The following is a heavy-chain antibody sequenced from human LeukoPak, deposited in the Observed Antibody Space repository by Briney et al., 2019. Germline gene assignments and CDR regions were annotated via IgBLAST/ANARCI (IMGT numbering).Heavy chain of an antibody. J-gene: IGHJ5*02. V-gene: IGHV1-8*01. CDR3: ARGAVPWGLEYNWFDP. Sequence: GASVKVSCKASGYTFTSYDINWVRQATGQGLEWMGWMNPNSGNTGYAQKFQGRVTMTRNTSISTAYMELSSLRSEDTAVYYCARGAVPWGLEYNWFDPWGQGTLVTVSS. CDR2: MNPNSGNT. D-gene: IGHD3-16*01. CDR1: GYTFTSYD.